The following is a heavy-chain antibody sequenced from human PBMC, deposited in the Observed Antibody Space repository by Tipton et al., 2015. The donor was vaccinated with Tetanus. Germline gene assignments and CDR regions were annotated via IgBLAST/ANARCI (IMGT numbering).Heavy chain of an antibody. CDR1: GGSISTYH. Sequence: TLSLTCTVSGGSISTYHWNWFRLSPGKGLEWIGYIDYFGSTKINPSLKSRVAMSVDTAANQLSLRLTSVTAADTAVYFCARQYVQQSMPGPTYNWFDSWGQGTLVTVSS. J-gene: IGHJ5*01. CDR2: IDYFGST. V-gene: IGHV4-59*08. CDR3: ARQYVQQSMPGPTYNWFDS. D-gene: IGHD2-2*01.